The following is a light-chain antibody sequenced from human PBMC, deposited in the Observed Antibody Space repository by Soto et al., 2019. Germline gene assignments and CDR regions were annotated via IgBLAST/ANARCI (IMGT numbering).Light chain of an antibody. V-gene: IGLV2-14*01. CDR3: SSYTSSITLVV. J-gene: IGLJ2*01. Sequence: QSALTQPASVSGSPGQSITISCTGTSSDVGGYNYVSWYQQHPGKAPKLMIYDVSNRPSGVSNRFSGSKSGNTASLTISGLHAEDEADYYCSSYTSSITLVVFGGGTQLTVL. CDR2: DVS. CDR1: SSDVGGYNY.